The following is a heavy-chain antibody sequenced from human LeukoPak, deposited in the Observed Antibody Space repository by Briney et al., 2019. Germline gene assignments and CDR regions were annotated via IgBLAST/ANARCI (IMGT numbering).Heavy chain of an antibody. Sequence: PGGSLRLSCAASGFTFSSYSMNWVRQAPGKGLEWVSSISSSSSYIYYADSVKGRFTISRDNAKNSLYLQMNSLRAEDTAVYYCAKDRESAPRYYYYYYMDVWGKGTTVTVSS. D-gene: IGHD3-10*01. CDR1: GFTFSSYS. V-gene: IGHV3-21*01. CDR2: ISSSSSYI. J-gene: IGHJ6*03. CDR3: AKDRESAPRYYYYYYMDV.